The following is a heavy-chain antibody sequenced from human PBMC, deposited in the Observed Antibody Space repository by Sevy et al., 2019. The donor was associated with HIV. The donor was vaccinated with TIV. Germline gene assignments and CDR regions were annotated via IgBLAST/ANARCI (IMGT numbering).Heavy chain of an antibody. CDR3: AKGNSDFWSGFRYFDL. Sequence: GGSLRLSCAASGFTFSNYALTGVRQAPGKGLEWISGISGGGGSTYYADSVKGLFTISRDNSKNTLYLQMNSLRVEDTAVYFCAKGNSDFWSGFRYFDLWGRGTLVTVSS. CDR2: ISGGGGST. V-gene: IGHV3-23*01. D-gene: IGHD3-3*01. CDR1: GFTFSNYA. J-gene: IGHJ2*01.